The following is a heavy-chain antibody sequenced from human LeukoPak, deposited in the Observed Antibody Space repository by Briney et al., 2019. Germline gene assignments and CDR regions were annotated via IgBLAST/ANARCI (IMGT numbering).Heavy chain of an antibody. CDR2: SNHRGSC. V-gene: IGHV4-34*01. D-gene: IGHD6-19*01. Sequence: SETLSLTCAVYGGSFSGYYWSWIRQPPGKGLEWIGESNHRGSCNYNPSLKSRVTISVDTSKNQFSLRLTSVTAADTAIYYCARRSEVLAGLGFDYWGRGTPVTVSS. J-gene: IGHJ4*02. CDR3: ARRSEVLAGLGFDY. CDR1: GGSFSGYY.